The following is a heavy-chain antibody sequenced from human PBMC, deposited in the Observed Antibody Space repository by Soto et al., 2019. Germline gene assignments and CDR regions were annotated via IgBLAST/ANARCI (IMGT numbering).Heavy chain of an antibody. D-gene: IGHD5-12*01. CDR1: GFTVSSNY. CDR2: IYSGGNT. J-gene: IGHJ4*02. Sequence: EVQLVESGGVLIQPGGSLRLSCAASGFTVSSNYMSWVRQTPGKGLEWVSVIYSGGNTYYADSVKGRFTISRDNSKNTLYLQMNSLRAEDTAVYYCAREGYSGYDYMGFDYWGQGTLVTVSS. CDR3: AREGYSGYDYMGFDY. V-gene: IGHV3-53*01.